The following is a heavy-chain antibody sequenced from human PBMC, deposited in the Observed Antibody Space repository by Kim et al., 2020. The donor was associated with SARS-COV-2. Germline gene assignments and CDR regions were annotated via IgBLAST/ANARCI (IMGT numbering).Heavy chain of an antibody. CDR3: ARDNQIDGWNYGYYGMDV. J-gene: IGHJ6*02. D-gene: IGHD6-19*01. V-gene: IGHV3-30*04. Sequence: GGSLRLSCAASGFTFSSYAMHWVRQAPGKGLEWVAVISYDGSNKYYVDSVKGRFTISRDNSKNTLYLQMNSLRAEDTAVYYCARDNQIDGWNYGYYGMDVWGQGTTVTVSS. CDR2: ISYDGSNK. CDR1: GFTFSSYA.